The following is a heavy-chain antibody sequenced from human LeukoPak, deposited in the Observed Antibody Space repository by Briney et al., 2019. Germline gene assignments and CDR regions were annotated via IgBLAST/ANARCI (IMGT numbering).Heavy chain of an antibody. J-gene: IGHJ4*02. D-gene: IGHD3-10*01. Sequence: GASVKVSCKASGYTFTSYSMHWVRQAPGQGLEWMGIINPNGGSTIYAQKFQGRVTMTRDTSTSTVYMDLTSLRSEGTAVYYCAKRNTMVRGGPCFDYWGQGLLVTVSS. CDR2: INPNGGST. CDR1: GYTFTSYS. V-gene: IGHV1-46*01. CDR3: AKRNTMVRGGPCFDY.